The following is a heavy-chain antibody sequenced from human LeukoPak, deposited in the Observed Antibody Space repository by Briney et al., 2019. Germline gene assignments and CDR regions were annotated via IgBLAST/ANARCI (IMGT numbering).Heavy chain of an antibody. V-gene: IGHV3-48*03. J-gene: IGHJ4*02. CDR3: ARSGYSYGREGYFDY. CDR2: ISSSGSTI. Sequence: GGSLRLSCAGSGFIFSNYEMNWVRQAPGKGLEWVSYISSSGSTIYYADSVKGQFTISRDNAKNSLYLQMNSLRDEDTAVYYCARSGYSYGREGYFDYWGQGTLVTVSS. D-gene: IGHD5-18*01. CDR1: GFIFSNYE.